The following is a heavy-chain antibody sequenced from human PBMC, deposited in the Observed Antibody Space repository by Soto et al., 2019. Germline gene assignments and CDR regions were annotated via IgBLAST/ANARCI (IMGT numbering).Heavy chain of an antibody. V-gene: IGHV3-23*01. CDR1: GFTFSSYA. CDR2: ISGSGGST. J-gene: IGHJ5*02. D-gene: IGHD1-26*01. CDR3: AKSATATTRQNWFDP. Sequence: VGSLRLSCAASGFTFSSYAMSWVRQAPGKGLEWVSAISGSGGSTYYADSVKGRFTISRDNSKNTLYLQMNSLRAEDTAVYYCAKSATATTRQNWFDPWGQGTLVTVSS.